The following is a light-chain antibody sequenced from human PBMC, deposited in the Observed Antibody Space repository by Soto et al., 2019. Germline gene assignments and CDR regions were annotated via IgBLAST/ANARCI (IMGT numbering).Light chain of an antibody. J-gene: IGKJ5*01. V-gene: IGKV1-33*01. Sequence: DIQMTQSPSALSASVGDSVTITCQASQDISDVLNWYQQQPGKAPKVLIYDASKLQTGVPSRFSGSGSGTDFTFTISSLQHEDIATYYCQQYSHLITFGQGTRLEIK. CDR3: QQYSHLIT. CDR2: DAS. CDR1: QDISDV.